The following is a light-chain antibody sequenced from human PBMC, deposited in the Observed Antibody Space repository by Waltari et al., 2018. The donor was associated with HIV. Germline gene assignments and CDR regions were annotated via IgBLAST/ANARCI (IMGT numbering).Light chain of an antibody. CDR1: QDISNN. CDR3: QKYNTAPYT. V-gene: IGKV1-27*01. CDR2: AAS. J-gene: IGKJ2*01. Sequence: DIQMPQSPSSLSVSVGDRVIITCRASQDISNNLAWYQQKPGTVPKLLIYAASTLQSGVPSRFSGSGSGTDFTLTIDSLQPEDIATYYCQKYNTAPYTFGQGTNLEI.